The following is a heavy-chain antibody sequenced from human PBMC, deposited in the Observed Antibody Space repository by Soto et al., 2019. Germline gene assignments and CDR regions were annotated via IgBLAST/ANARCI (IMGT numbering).Heavy chain of an antibody. D-gene: IGHD6-6*01. CDR2: INSDGSST. Sequence: GGSLRLSCSASGFIFSSHWMHWVRQSAEKGLVWVSRINSDGSSTAYADSVKGRFTISRDNAKNTPYLQMNSLRVEDTAVYYCARDRPDISNPTDHPMFDYWGQGTQVTVSS. CDR1: GFIFSSHW. V-gene: IGHV3-74*01. J-gene: IGHJ4*02. CDR3: ARDRPDISNPTDHPMFDY.